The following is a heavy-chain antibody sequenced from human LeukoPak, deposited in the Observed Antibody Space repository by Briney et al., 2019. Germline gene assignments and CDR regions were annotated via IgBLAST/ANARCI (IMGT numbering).Heavy chain of an antibody. CDR1: GFTFSSYA. Sequence: GGSLRLSCAASGFTFSSYAMHWVRQAPGKGLEWVAVISYDGSNKYYADSVKGRFTISRDNSKNTLYLQMNSLRAEDTAVYYCARAPMVAAIRTHFDIWGQGTMVTVSS. V-gene: IGHV3-30-3*01. CDR3: ARAPMVAAIRTHFDI. J-gene: IGHJ3*02. D-gene: IGHD2-15*01. CDR2: ISYDGSNK.